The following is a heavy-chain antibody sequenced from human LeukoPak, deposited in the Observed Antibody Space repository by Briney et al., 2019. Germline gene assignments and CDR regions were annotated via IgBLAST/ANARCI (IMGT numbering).Heavy chain of an antibody. Sequence: GASVKVSCKASGYTFTSYYMHWVRQAPGQGLEWMGTINPSGGSTSYAQKFQGRVTMTRDMSTSTAYMELSSLRSEDTAVYYCAAVSMVRGLYFDYWGQGTLVTVSS. CDR1: GYTFTSYY. D-gene: IGHD3-10*01. V-gene: IGHV1-46*01. J-gene: IGHJ4*02. CDR3: AAVSMVRGLYFDY. CDR2: INPSGGST.